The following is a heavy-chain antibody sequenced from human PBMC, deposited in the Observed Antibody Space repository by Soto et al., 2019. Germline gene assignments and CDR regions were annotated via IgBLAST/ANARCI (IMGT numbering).Heavy chain of an antibody. D-gene: IGHD1-26*01. J-gene: IGHJ4*01. Sequence: PGASLKLSCKGSGYSFTTYWISWVRQMPGKGLEWMGRIDPSDSYTNYRPSFQGHVTISADKSISTAYLQWSSLKASDSAMYYCARLDIVGATTHDYWGHGTLVTVSS. CDR3: ARLDIVGATTHDY. CDR2: IDPSDSYT. V-gene: IGHV5-10-1*01. CDR1: GYSFTTYW.